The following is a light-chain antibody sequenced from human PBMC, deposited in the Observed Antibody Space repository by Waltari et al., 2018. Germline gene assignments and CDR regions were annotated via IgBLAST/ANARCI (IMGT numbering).Light chain of an antibody. CDR2: DAS. CDR3: QQRDNWPPVGT. Sequence: EIVLTQSPVTLSLSPGESAPLSCRASQSVSSYLAWYQQKPGQAPRLLIYDASNRASGIPARFSGSGSGTDFTLTISSLEPEDFAVYYCQQRDNWPPVGTFGPGTKVEIK. CDR1: QSVSSY. J-gene: IGKJ3*01. V-gene: IGKV3-11*01.